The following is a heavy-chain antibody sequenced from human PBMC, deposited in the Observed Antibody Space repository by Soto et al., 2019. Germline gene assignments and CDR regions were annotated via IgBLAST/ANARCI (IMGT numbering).Heavy chain of an antibody. CDR1: GGSFSGYY. CDR2: IYYSGST. Sequence: SETLSLTCAVYGGSFSGYYWSWIRQPPGKGLEWIGYIYYSGSTYYNPSLKSRVTISVDTSKNQFSLKLSSVTAADTAVYYCARDLWGYCSGGSCPINAFDIWGQGTMVTVSS. CDR3: ARDLWGYCSGGSCPINAFDI. V-gene: IGHV4-30-4*08. J-gene: IGHJ3*02. D-gene: IGHD2-15*01.